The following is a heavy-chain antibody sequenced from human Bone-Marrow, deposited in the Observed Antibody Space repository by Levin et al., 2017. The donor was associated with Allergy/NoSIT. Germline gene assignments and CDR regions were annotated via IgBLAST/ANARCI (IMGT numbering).Heavy chain of an antibody. V-gene: IGHV1-2*06. D-gene: IGHD3-10*01. CDR2: INPNSGGT. Sequence: GESLKISCKASGYTFTGYYMHWVRQAPGQGLEWMGRINPNSGGTNYAQKFQGRVTMTRDTSISTAYMELSRLRSDDTAVYYCARGPDYYGSGRHTYYYYMDGWGKGTTVTVSS. CDR3: ARGPDYYGSGRHTYYYYMDG. CDR1: GYTFTGYY. J-gene: IGHJ6*03.